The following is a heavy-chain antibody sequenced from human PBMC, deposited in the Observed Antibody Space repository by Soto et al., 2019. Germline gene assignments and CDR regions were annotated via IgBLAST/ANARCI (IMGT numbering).Heavy chain of an antibody. CDR2: IKSKTDGGTT. D-gene: IGHD6-13*01. CDR3: TTDSSSWYNYYGMDV. CDR1: GFTFSNAW. Sequence: GGSLRLSCAASGFTFSNAWMSWVRQAPGKGLEWVGRIKSKTDGGTTDYAAPVKGRFTISRDDSKNTLYLQMNSLKTEDTAVYYCTTDSSSWYNYYGMDVWGQGTTVTVSS. V-gene: IGHV3-15*01. J-gene: IGHJ6*02.